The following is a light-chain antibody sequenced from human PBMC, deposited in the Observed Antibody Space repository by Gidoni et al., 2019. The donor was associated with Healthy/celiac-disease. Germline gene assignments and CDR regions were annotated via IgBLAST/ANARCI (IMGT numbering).Light chain of an antibody. CDR2: WAS. Sequence: DIVMTQSPDSLAVSLGERATINCKSSQSVLYSSNNKNYLAWYQQKPGPPPKLLIYWASTRESGVPDRFSGSGSGTDFTLTISSLQAEDVAVYYCQQYYSTPFTFXPXTKVDIK. V-gene: IGKV4-1*01. CDR1: QSVLYSSNNKNY. J-gene: IGKJ3*01. CDR3: QQYYSTPFT.